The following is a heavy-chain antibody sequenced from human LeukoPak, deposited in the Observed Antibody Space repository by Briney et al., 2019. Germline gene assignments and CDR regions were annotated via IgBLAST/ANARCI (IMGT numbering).Heavy chain of an antibody. CDR1: GGSISSYY. CDR2: IYTSGST. V-gene: IGHV4-4*07. Sequence: SETLSLTCTVSGGSISSYYWSWIRQPAGKGLEGIGRIYTSGSTNYNPSLKSRVTMSGDPSKNPSSLRLSSVTAAHTAVSYCARYVNYDFWSGQGWFDPWGQGTLVTVSS. CDR3: ARYVNYDFWSGQGWFDP. J-gene: IGHJ5*02. D-gene: IGHD3-3*01.